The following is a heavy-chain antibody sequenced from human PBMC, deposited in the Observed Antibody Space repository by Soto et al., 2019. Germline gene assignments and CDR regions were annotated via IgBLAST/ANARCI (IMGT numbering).Heavy chain of an antibody. V-gene: IGHV3-21*01. D-gene: IGHD6-13*01. CDR1: GFTFSSYS. J-gene: IGHJ5*02. Sequence: EVQLVESGGGLVKPGGSLRLSCAASGFTFSSYSMNWVRQAPGKGLEWVSSISSSSSYIYYADSVKGRFTISRDNAKNSLYLQMNRLRAEDTAVYYCARDRTAAAGRGWFDPWGQGTLVTVSS. CDR2: ISSSSSYI. CDR3: ARDRTAAAGRGWFDP.